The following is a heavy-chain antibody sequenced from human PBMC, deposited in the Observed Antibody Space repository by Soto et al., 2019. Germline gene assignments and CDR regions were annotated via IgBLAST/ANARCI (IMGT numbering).Heavy chain of an antibody. CDR2: IYYSGRT. J-gene: IGHJ6*02. CDR3: ARDYYYDSSGYPGAYYYGMDV. V-gene: IGHV4-59*01. CDR1: GGSFSSYY. Sequence: SETLSLTCTVSGGSFSSYYWSWIRQPPGKGLEWIGHIYYSGRTNSNPSLKSRVTISVDISKNQVSLKLSSVTAADTAVYYCARDYYYDSSGYPGAYYYGMDVWGQGTTVTVS. D-gene: IGHD3-22*01.